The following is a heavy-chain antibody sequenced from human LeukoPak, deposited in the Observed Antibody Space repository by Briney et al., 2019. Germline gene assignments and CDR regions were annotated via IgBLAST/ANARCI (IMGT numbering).Heavy chain of an antibody. J-gene: IGHJ6*03. D-gene: IGHD3-9*01. CDR3: VRVPLVLRYFDWLLYLGGAPHSHNYYYYMDV. Sequence: ASVKVSCKASGYTFTSYGISWVRQAPGQGLEWMGWISAYNGNTNYAQKLQGRVTMTTDTSTSTAYMELRSLRSDDTAVYYCVRVPLVLRYFDWLLYLGGAPHSHNYYYYMDVWGKGTTVTISS. V-gene: IGHV1-18*01. CDR1: GYTFTSYG. CDR2: ISAYNGNT.